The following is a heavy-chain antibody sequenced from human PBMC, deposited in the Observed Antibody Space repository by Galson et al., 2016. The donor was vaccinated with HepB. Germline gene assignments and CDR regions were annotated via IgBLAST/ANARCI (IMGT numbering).Heavy chain of an antibody. CDR3: ALYYYDSSGFVEYFQQ. V-gene: IGHV3-7*03. CDR2: IKPDGSEK. D-gene: IGHD3-22*01. CDR1: GFTFNNYG. Sequence: SLRLSCAASGFTFNNYGMHWVRQAPGKGLEWVANIKPDGSEKYYVDSLKGRFTISRDNAKNSLYLQMNSLRAEDTAVYYCALYYYDSSGFVEYFQQWGQGTRVTVSS. J-gene: IGHJ1*01.